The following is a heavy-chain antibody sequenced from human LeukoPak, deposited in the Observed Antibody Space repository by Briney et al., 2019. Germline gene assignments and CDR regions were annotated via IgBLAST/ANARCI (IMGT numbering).Heavy chain of an antibody. CDR3: ARDLSKYEQWLVYYYGMDV. V-gene: IGHV3-7*01. CDR2: IKQDGSEK. CDR1: GFTFSSYW. J-gene: IGHJ6*02. D-gene: IGHD6-19*01. Sequence: GGSLRLSCAASGFTFSSYWMSWVRQAPGKGLEWVANIKQDGSEKYYVDSVKGRFTISRDNAKNSLYLQMNSLRAEDTAVYYCARDLSKYEQWLVYYYGMDVWGQGTRSPSP.